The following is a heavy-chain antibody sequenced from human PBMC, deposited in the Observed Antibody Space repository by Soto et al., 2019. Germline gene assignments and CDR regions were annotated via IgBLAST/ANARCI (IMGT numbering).Heavy chain of an antibody. Sequence: GGSLRLSCAASGFTFSSYSMNWVRQAPGKGLEWVSSISSSSSYIYYADSVKGRFTISRDNAKNSLYLQMNSLRAEDTAVYYCASRRSGSYRAFDIWGQGTMVTVSS. CDR2: ISSSSSYI. CDR3: ASRRSGSYRAFDI. CDR1: GFTFSSYS. V-gene: IGHV3-21*01. J-gene: IGHJ3*02. D-gene: IGHD3-10*01.